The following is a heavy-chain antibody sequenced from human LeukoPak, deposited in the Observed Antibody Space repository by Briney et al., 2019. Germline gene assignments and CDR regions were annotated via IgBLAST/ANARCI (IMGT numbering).Heavy chain of an antibody. V-gene: IGHV4-34*01. J-gene: IGHJ5*02. Sequence: SETLSLTCVVYGGSFSGYYWSWIRQPPGKGLEWIGEINHSGSTNYNPSLKSRVTISVDTSKNQFSLKLSSVTAADTAVYYCARESKGFDPWGQGTLVTVSS. CDR2: INHSGST. CDR1: GGSFSGYY. CDR3: ARESKGFDP.